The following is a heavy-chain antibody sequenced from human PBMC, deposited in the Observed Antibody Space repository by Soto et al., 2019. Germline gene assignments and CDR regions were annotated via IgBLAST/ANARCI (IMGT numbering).Heavy chain of an antibody. D-gene: IGHD4-17*01. Sequence: SETLSLTCTVSGGSISSYFWSWIRQPPGKGLEWIGYIYYSGSTYYNPSLKSRVTISVDTSKNQFSLKLSSVTAADTAVYYCARGGQGMTTGDWFDPWGQGTLVTVSS. CDR1: GGSISSYF. J-gene: IGHJ5*02. V-gene: IGHV4-59*12. CDR3: ARGGQGMTTGDWFDP. CDR2: IYYSGST.